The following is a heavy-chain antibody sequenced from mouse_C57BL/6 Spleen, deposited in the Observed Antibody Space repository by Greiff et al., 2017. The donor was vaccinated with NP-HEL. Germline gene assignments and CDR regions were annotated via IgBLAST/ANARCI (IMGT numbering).Heavy chain of an antibody. CDR3: ARDKALGLDY. Sequence: DVQLVESEGGLVQPGSSMKLSCTASGFTFSDYYMAWVRQVPEKGLEWVANINYDGSSTYYLDSLKSRFIISRDNAKNILYLQMSSLKSEDTATYYCARDKALGLDYWGQGTTLTVSS. CDR1: GFTFSDYY. D-gene: IGHD4-1*01. J-gene: IGHJ2*01. V-gene: IGHV5-16*01. CDR2: INYDGSST.